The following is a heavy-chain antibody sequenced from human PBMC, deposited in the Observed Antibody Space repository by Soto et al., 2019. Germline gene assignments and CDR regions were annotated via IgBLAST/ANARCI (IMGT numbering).Heavy chain of an antibody. CDR3: AHPIGGSGHLEY. J-gene: IGHJ4*02. D-gene: IGHD3-10*01. Sequence: SLRLSCAASGFTFSSYGLHWGCQAPGMGLECVAVISSDGSNKYYADSVKGRFTISRDNSKNTLYLHINSLRAEDTGEHYCAHPIGGSGHLEYRGQGT. V-gene: IGHV3-30*03. CDR1: GFTFSSYG. CDR2: ISSDGSNK.